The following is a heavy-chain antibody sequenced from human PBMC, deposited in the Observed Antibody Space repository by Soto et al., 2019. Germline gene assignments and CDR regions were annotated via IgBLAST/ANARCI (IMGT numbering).Heavy chain of an antibody. CDR1: GYAYTSYA. CDR3: ARDRWFGELGHFDY. Sequence: ASVKVSCKASGYAYTSYAMHWVRQAPGQRLEWMGWINAGNGNTKYSQKFQGRVTITRDTSASTAYMELSSLRSEDTAVYYCARDRWFGELGHFDYWGQGTLVTVSS. V-gene: IGHV1-3*01. D-gene: IGHD3-10*01. CDR2: INAGNGNT. J-gene: IGHJ4*02.